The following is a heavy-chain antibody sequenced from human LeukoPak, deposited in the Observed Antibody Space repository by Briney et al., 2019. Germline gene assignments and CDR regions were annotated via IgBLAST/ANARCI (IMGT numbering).Heavy chain of an antibody. J-gene: IGHJ4*02. CDR1: GFTVSSYA. V-gene: IGHV3-23*01. Sequence: GGSLRLSCAASGFTVSSYAMSWVRQAPGKWRGWVSSISGSGGSTYYAASVKGRFTISRDNSKNTLYLQMNSLRAEDTAVYYCARGGQLSTGAYFDYWGQGTLVTVSS. CDR2: ISGSGGST. D-gene: IGHD6-6*01. CDR3: ARGGQLSTGAYFDY.